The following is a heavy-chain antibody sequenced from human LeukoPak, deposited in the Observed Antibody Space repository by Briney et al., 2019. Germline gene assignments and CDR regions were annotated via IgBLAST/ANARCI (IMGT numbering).Heavy chain of an antibody. Sequence: GGSLRLSCAASGFTFSGYSMNWVRQAPGKGLEWVSGISGSGGATYYADSVKGRFTISRDDPHNTLYLQMNSLRAEDTAVYFCARGGVDYYGSGTYYLMYYFDYWGQGALVTVSS. CDR3: ARGGVDYYGSGTYYLMYYFDY. D-gene: IGHD3-10*01. CDR1: GFTFSGYS. J-gene: IGHJ4*02. V-gene: IGHV3-23*01. CDR2: ISGSGGAT.